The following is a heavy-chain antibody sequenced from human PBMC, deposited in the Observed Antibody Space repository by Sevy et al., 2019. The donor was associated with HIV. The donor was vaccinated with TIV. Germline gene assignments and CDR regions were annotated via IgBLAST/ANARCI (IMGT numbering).Heavy chain of an antibody. V-gene: IGHV3-7*01. J-gene: IGHJ4*02. CDR2: IKQDAGQK. Sequence: GGALRLSCAASGFTFSKYWMGWVRQAPGKGLEWVANIKQDAGQKYYVDSVKGRFTISRDNAKNSLYLQMNSLRAEDTAVYFCARDDGNYYFHYWGQGTLVTVSS. D-gene: IGHD1-7*01. CDR3: ARDDGNYYFHY. CDR1: GFTFSKYW.